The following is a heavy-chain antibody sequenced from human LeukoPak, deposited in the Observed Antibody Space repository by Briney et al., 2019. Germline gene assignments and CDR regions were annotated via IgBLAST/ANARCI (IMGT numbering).Heavy chain of an antibody. CDR2: INPSGGST. CDR1: GYTFTSYY. J-gene: IGHJ4*02. CDR3: ARDIIPAAVTGKRDYYFAS. V-gene: IGHV1-46*01. D-gene: IGHD6-25*01. Sequence: ASVKVSCKASGYTFTSYYMHWVRQAPGQGLEWMGIINPSGGSTSYAQKFQGRVTMTRDMSTSTVYMELSSLRSEDPAVYYFARDIIPAAVTGKRDYYFASWAREPWSPSPQ.